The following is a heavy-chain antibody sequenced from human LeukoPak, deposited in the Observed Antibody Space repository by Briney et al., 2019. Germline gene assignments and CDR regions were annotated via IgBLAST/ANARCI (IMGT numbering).Heavy chain of an antibody. CDR2: VYYTGNT. J-gene: IGHJ3*02. D-gene: IGHD2-15*01. Sequence: SETLSLTCTVSGGSISTYYWSWIRQPAGKGLEWIGYVYYTGNTDYNPSLKSRVTISVDTSKNQFSLRLCSVTAADTAVYYCARGSDGNRYDRAFDIWGQGTMVTVSS. V-gene: IGHV4-59*01. CDR1: GGSISTYY. CDR3: ARGSDGNRYDRAFDI.